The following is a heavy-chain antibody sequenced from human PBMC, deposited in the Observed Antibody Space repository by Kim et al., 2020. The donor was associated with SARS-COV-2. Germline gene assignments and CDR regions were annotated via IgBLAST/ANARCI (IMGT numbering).Heavy chain of an antibody. Sequence: YAQNGHGRSTMTRDTSLSTAYMEWSRLRSDDTAVYYCARDPGYASGSFDFWGQGTLVTVSS. D-gene: IGHD3-10*01. V-gene: IGHV1-2*02. J-gene: IGHJ4*02. CDR3: ARDPGYASGSFDF.